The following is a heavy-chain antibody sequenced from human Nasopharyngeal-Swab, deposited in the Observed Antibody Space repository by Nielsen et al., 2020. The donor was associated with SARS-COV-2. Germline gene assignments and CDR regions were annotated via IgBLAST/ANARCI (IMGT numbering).Heavy chain of an antibody. D-gene: IGHD3-16*01. CDR3: ARGGGRRAFDI. CDR2: IYHSGST. J-gene: IGHJ3*02. V-gene: IGHV4-30-2*01. CDR1: GVSISSLCYS. Sequence: SQTLSLTRSVSGVSISSLCYSWSWIRQPPGKGLEWIGYIYHSGSTYYNPSLKSRVTISVDRSKNQFSLKLSSVTAADTAVYYCARGGGRRAFDIWGQGTMVTVSS.